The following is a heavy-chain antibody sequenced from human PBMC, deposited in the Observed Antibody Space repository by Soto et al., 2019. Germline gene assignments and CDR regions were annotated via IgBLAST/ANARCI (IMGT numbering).Heavy chain of an antibody. Sequence: KPSETLSLTCSVSSDSVSNTGYYWTWIRQPPGKGLEWIGYIHYSGTTSFFPSYNPSLRSRVTISEDTSKNQFSLKLLSVTTADTAVYFCAAGEASSRNLAPYYLDFWGQGTLVTVSS. CDR1: SDSVSNTGYY. V-gene: IGHV4-61*08. D-gene: IGHD6-13*01. J-gene: IGHJ4*02. CDR3: AAGEASSRNLAPYYLDF. CDR2: IHYSGTT.